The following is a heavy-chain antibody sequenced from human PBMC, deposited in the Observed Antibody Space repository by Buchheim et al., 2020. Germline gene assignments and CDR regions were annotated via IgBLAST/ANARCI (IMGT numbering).Heavy chain of an antibody. Sequence: EVQLLESGGGLVQPGGSLRLSCAASGFTFSSYAMTWVRQAPGKGLEWVSAISASGDNIYYTDSVKGRFTISRDNSKNTLYLQMNSLRAEDTAVYYCAKASSSSSFQHWGQGTL. D-gene: IGHD6-13*01. CDR1: GFTFSSYA. V-gene: IGHV3-23*01. J-gene: IGHJ1*01. CDR2: ISASGDNI. CDR3: AKASSSSSFQH.